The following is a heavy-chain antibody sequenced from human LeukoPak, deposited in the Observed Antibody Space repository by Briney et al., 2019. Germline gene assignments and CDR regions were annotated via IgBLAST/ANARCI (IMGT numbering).Heavy chain of an antibody. D-gene: IGHD3-22*01. Sequence: ASVKVSCKTSGYTFTTYGINWVRQAPGQGLKWMGWISPYHGNTKYAYGLQDRVTLTTDASTTTAYMELSGLRPDDTAVYYCARRRNYYDSSDHLDYRGQGTLVTVSS. V-gene: IGHV1-18*01. CDR1: GYTFTTYG. CDR3: ARRRNYYDSSDHLDY. CDR2: ISPYHGNT. J-gene: IGHJ4*02.